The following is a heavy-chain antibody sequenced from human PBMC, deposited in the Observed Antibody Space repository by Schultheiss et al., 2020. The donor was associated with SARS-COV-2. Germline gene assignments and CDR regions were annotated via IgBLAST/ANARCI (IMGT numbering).Heavy chain of an antibody. V-gene: IGHV3-53*01. J-gene: IGHJ4*02. CDR2: IYSGGST. Sequence: GGSLRLSCAASGYSVSSYYMSWVRQAPGKGLEWVSVIYSGGSTYYADPVKGRFTIARDNSKNTLYLQMNSLRAEDTAVYYCARGGYCGGERVCYFDYWGQGTLVTVSS. D-gene: IGHD2-21*01. CDR3: ARGGYCGGERVCYFDY. CDR1: GYSVSSYY.